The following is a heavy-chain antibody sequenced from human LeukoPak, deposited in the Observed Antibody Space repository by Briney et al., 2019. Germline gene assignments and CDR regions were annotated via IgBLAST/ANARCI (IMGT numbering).Heavy chain of an antibody. Sequence: SVKVSCKASGGTFSSYAISWVRQAPGQGLEWMGRIIPIFGTANYAQKFQGRVTITTDESTSTAHMELSSLRSEDTAVYYCARVGYCSSTSCPLYYFDYWGQGTLVTVSS. D-gene: IGHD2-2*01. CDR3: ARVGYCSSTSCPLYYFDY. V-gene: IGHV1-69*05. J-gene: IGHJ4*02. CDR2: IIPIFGTA. CDR1: GGTFSSYA.